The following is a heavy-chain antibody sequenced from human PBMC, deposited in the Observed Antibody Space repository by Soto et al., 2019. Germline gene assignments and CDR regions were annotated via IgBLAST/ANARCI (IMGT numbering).Heavy chain of an antibody. D-gene: IGHD3-22*01. Sequence: GASVKVSCKASGGTFSSYAISWVRQAPGQGLEWMGGIIPIFGTANYAQKFQGRVTITADESASTAYMELSSLGSEDTAVYYCARVHRWLFQNPNWFDPWGQGTLVTVSS. CDR1: GGTFSSYA. CDR3: ARVHRWLFQNPNWFDP. V-gene: IGHV1-69*13. J-gene: IGHJ5*02. CDR2: IIPIFGTA.